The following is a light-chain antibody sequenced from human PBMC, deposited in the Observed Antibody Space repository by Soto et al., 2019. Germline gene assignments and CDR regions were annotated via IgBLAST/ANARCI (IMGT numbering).Light chain of an antibody. J-gene: IGKJ5*01. CDR1: QSVSSSY. Sequence: EIVLTQSPGTLSLSPGERATLSCRASQSVSSSYLAWYQQKPGLAPRLFIYDASSRATGIPDRFSGSGSGTEFTLTISSLQSEDFAVYYCQQYHNWPITFGQGTRLEIK. CDR2: DAS. V-gene: IGKV3D-20*01. CDR3: QQYHNWPIT.